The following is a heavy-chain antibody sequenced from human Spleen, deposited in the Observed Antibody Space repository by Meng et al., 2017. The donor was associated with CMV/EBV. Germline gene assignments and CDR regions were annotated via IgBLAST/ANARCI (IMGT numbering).Heavy chain of an antibody. CDR3: ARDRYRYCSSTSCSYFDY. J-gene: IGHJ4*02. D-gene: IGHD2-2*01. CDR2: IKSKTDGGTT. CDR1: GFTSSNAW. Sequence: GGSLRLSCAASGFTSSNAWMSWVRQAPGKGLEWVGRIKSKTDGGTTDYAAPVKGRFTISRDDSKNTLYLQLNSLNTEDTAVYYCARDRYRYCSSTSCSYFDYWGQGTLVTVSS. V-gene: IGHV3-15*01.